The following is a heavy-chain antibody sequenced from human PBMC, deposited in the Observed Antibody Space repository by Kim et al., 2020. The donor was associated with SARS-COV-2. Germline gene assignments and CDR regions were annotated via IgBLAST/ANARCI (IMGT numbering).Heavy chain of an antibody. Sequence: SETLSLTCAVYGGSFSGYYWSWIRQPPGKGLEWIGEINHSGSTNNNPSPMSRVTISVDTSKNQFSLKLSSVTAADTAAYYCAIGQPRIAALGVFDFWGQG. J-gene: IGHJ3*01. CDR1: GGSFSGYY. CDR2: INHSGST. CDR3: AIGQPRIAALGVFDF. D-gene: IGHD6-6*01. V-gene: IGHV4-34*01.